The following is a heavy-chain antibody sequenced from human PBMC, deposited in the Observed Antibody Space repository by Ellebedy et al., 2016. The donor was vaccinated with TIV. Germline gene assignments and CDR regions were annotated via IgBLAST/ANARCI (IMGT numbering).Heavy chain of an antibody. Sequence: AASVKVSCKASGYTFTGYYMHWVRQAPGQGLEGMGWINPNSGGTNYAQKFQGWVTMTRDTSISTAYMELSRLRSDDTAVYYCARGVDSRRWLVRSVWWFDPWGQGTLVTVSS. CDR3: ARGVDSRRWLVRSVWWFDP. CDR2: INPNSGGT. J-gene: IGHJ5*02. V-gene: IGHV1-2*04. CDR1: GYTFTGYY. D-gene: IGHD6-19*01.